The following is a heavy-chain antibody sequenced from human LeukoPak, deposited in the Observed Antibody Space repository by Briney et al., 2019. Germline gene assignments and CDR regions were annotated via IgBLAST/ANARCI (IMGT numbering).Heavy chain of an antibody. V-gene: IGHV1-24*01. CDR2: FDPEDGET. Sequence: ASVKVSCKVSGYTLTELSMHWVRQAPGKGLEWMGGFDPEDGETIYAQKFQGRVTMTEDTSTDTAYMELSSLRSEDTAVYYCAREKSDFWSGHKPPSRYYMDVWGKGTTVTVSS. CDR3: AREKSDFWSGHKPPSRYYMDV. J-gene: IGHJ6*03. CDR1: GYTLTELS. D-gene: IGHD3-3*01.